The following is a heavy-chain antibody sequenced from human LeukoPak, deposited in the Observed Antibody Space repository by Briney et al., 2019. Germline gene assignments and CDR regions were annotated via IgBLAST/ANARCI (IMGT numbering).Heavy chain of an antibody. V-gene: IGHV3-53*01. D-gene: IGHD3-3*01. CDR2: IYSGGST. J-gene: IGHJ4*02. Sequence: GGSLRLSCAASGFTVSSNYMSWVRQAPGKGLEWVSVIYSGGSTYYADSVKGRFTISRDNSKNTLYLQMNSLRAEDTAVYYCARVQNDFWSGYYPHYFDYWGQGTLVTVSS. CDR1: GFTVSSNY. CDR3: ARVQNDFWSGYYPHYFDY.